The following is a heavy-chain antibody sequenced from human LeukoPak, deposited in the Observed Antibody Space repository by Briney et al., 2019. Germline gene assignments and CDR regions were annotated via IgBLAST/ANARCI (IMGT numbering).Heavy chain of an antibody. CDR2: IYYSGST. CDR3: ARHPWWLVLGSGFDP. V-gene: IGHV4-39*01. CDR1: GFTFSSYA. D-gene: IGHD6-19*01. J-gene: IGHJ5*02. Sequence: GSLRLSCAASGFTFSSYAMSWVRQAPGKGLEWIGSIYYSGSTYYNPSLKSRVTISVDTSKNQFSLKLSSVTAADTAVYYCARHPWWLVLGSGFDPWGQGTLVTVSS.